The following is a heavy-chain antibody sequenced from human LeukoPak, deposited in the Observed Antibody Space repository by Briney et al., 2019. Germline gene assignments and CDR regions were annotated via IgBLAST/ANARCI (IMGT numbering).Heavy chain of an antibody. Sequence: AGGSLRLSCAASGFTFSGYGMSWVRQAPGKGLKWVSAISGSGGSTYYADSLKGRITISRDNSKNTLYLQMNSLRAEDTAVYYCAKGVGYCSGGSCQQFDYWGQGTLVTVSS. CDR3: AKGVGYCSGGSCQQFDY. V-gene: IGHV3-23*01. J-gene: IGHJ4*02. CDR1: GFTFSGYG. D-gene: IGHD2-15*01. CDR2: ISGSGGST.